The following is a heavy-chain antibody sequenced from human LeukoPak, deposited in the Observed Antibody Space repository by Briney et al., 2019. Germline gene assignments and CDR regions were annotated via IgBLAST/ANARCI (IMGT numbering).Heavy chain of an antibody. Sequence: PGGSLRLSCAASGFTFSSYAMSWVRQAPGKGLEWVSAISGSGGSTYYADSVKGRFTISRDNSKNTLYLQMYSLRAEDTAVYYCAKGDYYDSSGYYTFDYWGQGTLVTVSS. D-gene: IGHD3-22*01. V-gene: IGHV3-23*01. CDR2: ISGSGGST. CDR1: GFTFSSYA. CDR3: AKGDYYDSSGYYTFDY. J-gene: IGHJ4*02.